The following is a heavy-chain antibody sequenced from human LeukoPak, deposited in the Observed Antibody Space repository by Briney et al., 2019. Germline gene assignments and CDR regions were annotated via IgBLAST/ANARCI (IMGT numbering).Heavy chain of an antibody. CDR1: GFTVSSNY. Sequence: PGGSLRLSCAASGFTVSSNYMSWVRQAPGKGLEWVSVIYSGGGTYYADSVKGRFTISRDNSKNTLYLQMNSLRAEDTAVYYCAKTLGGDYSYYYAMDVWGQGTTVTVSS. CDR2: IYSGGGT. V-gene: IGHV3-53*01. J-gene: IGHJ6*02. CDR3: AKTLGGDYSYYYAMDV. D-gene: IGHD3-10*01.